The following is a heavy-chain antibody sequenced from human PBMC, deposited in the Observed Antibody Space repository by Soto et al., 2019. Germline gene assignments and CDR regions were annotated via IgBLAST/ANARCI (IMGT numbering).Heavy chain of an antibody. Sequence: QVQLVESGGGVVQPGRSLRLSCAASGFTFSSYGMHWVRQAPGKGLEWVAVIWYDGSNKYYADSVKGRFTISRDNSKNTLYLQMNSLRAEDTAVYYCASQTTTRGSAFDIWGQGTMVTVSS. J-gene: IGHJ3*02. V-gene: IGHV3-33*01. D-gene: IGHD4-17*01. CDR2: IWYDGSNK. CDR3: ASQTTTRGSAFDI. CDR1: GFTFSSYG.